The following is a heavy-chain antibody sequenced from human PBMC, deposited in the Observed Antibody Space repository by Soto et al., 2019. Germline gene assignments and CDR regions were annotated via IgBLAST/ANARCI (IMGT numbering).Heavy chain of an antibody. V-gene: IGHV4-39*01. J-gene: IGHJ4*02. CDR3: ARQRTTVVTQAYFDH. Sequence: SETRSLTCIVSGESIRSSSYYWGWIRQPTGKGLEWIGSIYYSGRTYYNPSFKSRVTISIDTSKNQFSLKLSSVTATDTAVYYCARQRTTVVTQAYFDHWGQGALVTVSS. CDR1: GESIRSSSYY. D-gene: IGHD2-21*02. CDR2: IYYSGRT.